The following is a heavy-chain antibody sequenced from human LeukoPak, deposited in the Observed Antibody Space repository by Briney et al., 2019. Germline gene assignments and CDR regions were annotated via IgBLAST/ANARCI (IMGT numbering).Heavy chain of an antibody. V-gene: IGHV4-34*01. Sequence: SETLSLTCAVYGGSFSGYYWSWSRQPPGKGLEWIGEINHSGSTNYNPSLKSRVTISVDTSKNQFSLKLSSVTAADTAVYYCARGPSRAVAIVWGQGTMVTVSS. CDR1: GGSFSGYY. J-gene: IGHJ3*01. CDR2: INHSGST. CDR3: ARGPSRAVAIV. D-gene: IGHD6-19*01.